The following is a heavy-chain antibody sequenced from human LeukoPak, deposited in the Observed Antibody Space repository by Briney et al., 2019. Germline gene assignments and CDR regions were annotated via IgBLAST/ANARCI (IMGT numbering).Heavy chain of an antibody. CDR1: GGSIRSSNHY. CDR3: ARDDFQH. Sequence: PSETLSLTCTVSGGSIRSSNHYWGWIRQPPGKGLEWIGSIYYSGSTYYNASLKSRVTISVDTSKNQFSLKLSSVTAADTAVYYCARDDFQHWGQGTLVTVSS. J-gene: IGHJ1*01. V-gene: IGHV4-39*07. CDR2: IYYSGST.